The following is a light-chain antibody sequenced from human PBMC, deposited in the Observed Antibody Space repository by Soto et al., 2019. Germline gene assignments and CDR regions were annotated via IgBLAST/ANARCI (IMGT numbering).Light chain of an antibody. CDR2: DVS. Sequence: QSVLTQPASVSGSPGQSITISCTGTSSDVGRYKYVSWYQQHPGKAPKLIISDVSNRPSGVSARFSGSKSGNTASLTISGLQAEDEADYYCSSYTTSTTYVFATGTKVTVL. CDR3: SSYTTSTTYV. V-gene: IGLV2-14*03. J-gene: IGLJ1*01. CDR1: SSDVGRYKY.